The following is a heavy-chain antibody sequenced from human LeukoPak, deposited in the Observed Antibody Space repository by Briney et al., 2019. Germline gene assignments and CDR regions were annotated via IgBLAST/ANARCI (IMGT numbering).Heavy chain of an antibody. V-gene: IGHV4-38-2*02. D-gene: IGHD1-26*01. Sequence: PSETLSRTCTVSGYTSSSVYYLGWIRQPPVKGLEWIGSIYHSGSSYYNLPLKIRVTISVDTSTTQLSLKLSSVTAADTAVYYCAREKWELFDYWGQGTLVTVSS. CDR2: IYHSGSS. J-gene: IGHJ4*02. CDR3: AREKWELFDY. CDR1: GYTSSSVYY.